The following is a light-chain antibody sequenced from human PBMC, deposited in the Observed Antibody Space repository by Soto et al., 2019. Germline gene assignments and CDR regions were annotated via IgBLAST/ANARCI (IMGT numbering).Light chain of an antibody. CDR2: EVS. CDR3: SSYTSSSSPFV. J-gene: IGLJ1*01. Sequence: QSVLTQPASVSGSPGQSITISCTGTSSDVGDYNYVFWYQPHPGKAPKFLIYEVSNRPSGVSNRFTGSKSGNTASLTISGLQAEDEADYYCSSYTSSSSPFVFGTGTKVTVL. V-gene: IGLV2-14*01. CDR1: SSDVGDYNY.